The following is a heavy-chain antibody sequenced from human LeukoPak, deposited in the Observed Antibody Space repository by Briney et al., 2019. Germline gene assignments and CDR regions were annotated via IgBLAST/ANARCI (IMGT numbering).Heavy chain of an antibody. CDR1: GFTFSSYS. V-gene: IGHV3-21*01. J-gene: IGHJ6*04. CDR3: SELGISMIGGV. D-gene: IGHD3-10*01. CDR2: ISSSSSYI. Sequence: GGSLRLSCAASGFTFSSYSMNWVRQAPGKGLEWVSSISSSSSYIYYADSVKGRFTISRDNAKNSLYLQMNSLRAEDTSVYCCSELGISMIGGVWGKGTTVTISS.